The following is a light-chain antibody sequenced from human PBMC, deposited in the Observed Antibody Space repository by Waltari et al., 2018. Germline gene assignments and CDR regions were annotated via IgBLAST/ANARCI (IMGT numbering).Light chain of an antibody. CDR1: SSDIGTYHF. CDR2: EVM. CDR3: SSYTDTNNFV. Sequence: QSALAQPPSASGSPGQSVTISCTGASSDIGTYHFVSWYQQQPGNAPKLIIYEVMTRPAGVPDRFSGSKSGTTASLTVSGLQTDDEADYYCSSYTDTNNFVFGTGTKVTVL. J-gene: IGLJ1*01. V-gene: IGLV2-8*01.